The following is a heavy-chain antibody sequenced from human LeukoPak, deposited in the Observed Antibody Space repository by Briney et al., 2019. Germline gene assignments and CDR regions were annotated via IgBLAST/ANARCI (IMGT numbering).Heavy chain of an antibody. CDR3: AKALVVVAATPTVRAFDI. CDR1: GFSGFTFSHYG. D-gene: IGHD2-15*01. V-gene: IGHV3-23*01. Sequence: GGSLRLSCAASGFSGFTFSHYGMNWVRQAPGKGLEWVSGISGSAAITYYADSVKGRFTISRDNSKNTLYLQMNSLRAEDTAVYYCAKALVVVAATPTVRAFDIWGQGTMVTVSS. CDR2: ISGSAAIT. J-gene: IGHJ3*02.